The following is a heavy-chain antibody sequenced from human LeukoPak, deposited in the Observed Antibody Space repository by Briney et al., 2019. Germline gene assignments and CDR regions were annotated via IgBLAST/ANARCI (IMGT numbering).Heavy chain of an antibody. V-gene: IGHV3-21*01. J-gene: IGHJ4*02. CDR3: ARFLTVAVVPQRVDC. CDR1: GFNFDSYT. D-gene: IGHD2/OR15-2a*01. Sequence: PGGSLRLSCAASGFNFDSYTMTWVRQAPGKGLEWVSSISSGSSHIYYADSMKGRFTIPRDNAKNSLYLQMNSLRAEDTAVYYCARFLTVAVVPQRVDCWGQGTLVTVSS. CDR2: ISSGSSHI.